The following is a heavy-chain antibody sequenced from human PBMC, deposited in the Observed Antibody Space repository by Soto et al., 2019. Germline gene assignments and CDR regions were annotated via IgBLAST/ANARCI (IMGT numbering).Heavy chain of an antibody. CDR3: AREFSSSLGY. CDR1: GDSVSSNSVA. D-gene: IGHD6-6*01. Sequence: SQTLSLTCAISGDSVSSNSVAWNWIRQSPSRGLEWLGRTYYRSKWYNEYAVSVKSRITITPDTSKNQFSLQVNSVTPEDTAVYYCAREFSSSLGYWGQGTPVTVSS. J-gene: IGHJ4*02. V-gene: IGHV6-1*01. CDR2: TYYRSKWYN.